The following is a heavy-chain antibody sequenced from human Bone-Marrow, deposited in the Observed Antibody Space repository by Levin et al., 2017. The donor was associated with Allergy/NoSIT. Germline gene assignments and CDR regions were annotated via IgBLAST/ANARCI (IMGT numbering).Heavy chain of an antibody. V-gene: IGHV4-39*01. D-gene: IGHD1-26*01. Sequence: SYPLSLPFPFSFSSLPSPPSYWGWIRQPPGKGLEWIGSIYYGGSTFYNPSLKSRVPLSFYTTKKYFSLKLHSVIAADTALYFCARHGPIMGFDCWGQGTRVAVSS. J-gene: IGHJ4*02. CDR2: IYYGGST. CDR3: ARHGPIMGFDC. CDR1: FSSLPSPPSY.